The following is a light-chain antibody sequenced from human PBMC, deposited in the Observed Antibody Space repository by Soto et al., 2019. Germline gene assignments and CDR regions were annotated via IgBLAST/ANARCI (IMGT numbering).Light chain of an antibody. CDR1: QYVSSS. CDR3: QEYNTYPWT. Sequence: DIQMTQSPSTLSAFVGERVTITFRASQYVSSSLAWYQQKPGKAPKLLIYKTSILESGVPSRFSGSASGTEFTLSISSRQPDDFATYWCQEYNTYPWTFGQGTKVEIK. CDR2: KTS. V-gene: IGKV1-5*03. J-gene: IGKJ1*01.